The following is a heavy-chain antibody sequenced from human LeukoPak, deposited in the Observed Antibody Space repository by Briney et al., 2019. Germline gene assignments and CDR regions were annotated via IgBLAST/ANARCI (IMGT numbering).Heavy chain of an antibody. CDR3: ASTYGDTPYPAGY. Sequence: GASVKVSCKASGGTFSSYAISWVRQAPGQGLEWMGGIIPIFGTANYAQKFQGRVTITADKSTSTAYMELSSLRSEDTAVYYCASTYGDTPYPAGYWGQGTLVTVSS. V-gene: IGHV1-69*06. CDR1: GGTFSSYA. D-gene: IGHD4-17*01. J-gene: IGHJ4*02. CDR2: IIPIFGTA.